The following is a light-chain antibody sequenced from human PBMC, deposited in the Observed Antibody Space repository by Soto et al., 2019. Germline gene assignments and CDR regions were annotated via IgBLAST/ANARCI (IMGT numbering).Light chain of an antibody. V-gene: IGKV1-39*01. CDR2: TAS. Sequence: EIQMTQSPSSLSASVGDRVTITCRASQSINNYLNWYQQKPGKAPNFLIYTASTLQRGVPSRFSGSGSGTDFTLTISSLQPEDFATYYCLHSYSSPRTFGGGTKVEIK. CDR1: QSINNY. J-gene: IGKJ4*01. CDR3: LHSYSSPRT.